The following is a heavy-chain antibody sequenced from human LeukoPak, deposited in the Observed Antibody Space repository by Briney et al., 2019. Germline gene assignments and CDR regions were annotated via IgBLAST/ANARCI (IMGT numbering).Heavy chain of an antibody. V-gene: IGHV1-69*01. Sequence: SVTVSCKASGGTFSSYAISWVRQAPGQGLEWMGGIIPIFGTANYAQKFQGRVTITADESTSTAYMELSSLRSEDTAVYYCARDGRSWSGYFHQPYYYYYMDVWGKGTTVTVSS. D-gene: IGHD3-3*01. CDR1: GGTFSSYA. CDR2: IIPIFGTA. CDR3: ARDGRSWSGYFHQPYYYYYMDV. J-gene: IGHJ6*03.